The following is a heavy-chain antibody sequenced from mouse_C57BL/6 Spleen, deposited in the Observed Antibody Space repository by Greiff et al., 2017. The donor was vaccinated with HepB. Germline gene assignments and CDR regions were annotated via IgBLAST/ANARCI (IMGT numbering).Heavy chain of an antibody. CDR2: INPNNGGT. V-gene: IGHV1-26*01. D-gene: IGHD5-1*01. J-gene: IGHJ2*01. Sequence: VQLQQSGPELVKPGASVKISCKASGYTFTDYYMNWVKQSHGKSLEWIGNINPNNGGTSYNQKFKGKATLTVDKSSSTAYMELRSLTSEDSAVDYCARNKDSTYYFDYWGQGTTLTVSS. CDR1: GYTFTDYY. CDR3: ARNKDSTYYFDY.